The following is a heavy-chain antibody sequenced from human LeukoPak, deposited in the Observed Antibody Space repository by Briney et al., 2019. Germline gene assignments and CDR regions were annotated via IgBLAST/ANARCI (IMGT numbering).Heavy chain of an antibody. CDR2: TRDSDGRT. Sequence: GGSLRLSCAASGFTLSSYAMSWVRQTPGKGLECVSTTRDSDGRTYYADSVEGRLTISRDNSTNTLYLQMNSLRAGDTAIYYCAKSGNTETVDYWGQGTLVTVSS. CDR1: GFTLSSYA. J-gene: IGHJ4*02. CDR3: AKSGNTETVDY. D-gene: IGHD6-25*01. V-gene: IGHV3-23*01.